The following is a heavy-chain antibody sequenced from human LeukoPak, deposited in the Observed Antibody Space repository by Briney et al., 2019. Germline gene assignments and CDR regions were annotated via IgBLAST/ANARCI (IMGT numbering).Heavy chain of an antibody. CDR1: EFTFSTYW. CDR2: ISYDGSNK. J-gene: IGHJ3*02. CDR3: AGTGIDAFDI. Sequence: GGSLRLSCAASEFTFSTYWMSWVRQAPGKGLEWVAVISYDGSNKYYADSVKGRFTISRDNSKNTLYLQMNSLRAEDTAVYYCAGTGIDAFDIWGQGTMVTVSS. D-gene: IGHD6-13*01. V-gene: IGHV3-30*03.